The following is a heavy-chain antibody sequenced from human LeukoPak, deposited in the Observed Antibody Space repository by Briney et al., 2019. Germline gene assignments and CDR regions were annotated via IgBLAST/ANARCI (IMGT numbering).Heavy chain of an antibody. V-gene: IGHV4-39*07. Sequence: SETLSLTCTVSGGSISSGSYYWGWIRQPPGKGLEWIGSIYYSGSTNYNPSLKSRVTISVDTSKNQFSLKLSSVTAADTAVYYCARPKLSSSWYSYYFDYWGQGTLVTVSS. CDR2: IYYSGST. CDR3: ARPKLSSSWYSYYFDY. CDR1: GGSISSGSYY. D-gene: IGHD6-13*01. J-gene: IGHJ4*02.